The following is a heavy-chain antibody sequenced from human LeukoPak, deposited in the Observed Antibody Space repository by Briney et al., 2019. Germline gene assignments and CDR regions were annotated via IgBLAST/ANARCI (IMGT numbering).Heavy chain of an antibody. D-gene: IGHD3-3*01. J-gene: IGHJ4*02. CDR1: GFIFTNYF. V-gene: IGHV3-7*01. CDR3: ATDRGWRTSGYYLYYFEY. CDR2: IKHDGSEK. Sequence: GGSLRLSSAASGFIFTNYFMSWVRQAPGKGLEWVASIKHDGSEKYYVDSVRGRFTISRDNTMNSLYLQMSSLRAEDTAVYYCATDRGWRTSGYYLYYFEYWGQGTLVTYSS.